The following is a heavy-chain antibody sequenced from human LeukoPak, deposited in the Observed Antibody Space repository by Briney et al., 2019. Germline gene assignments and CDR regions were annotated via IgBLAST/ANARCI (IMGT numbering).Heavy chain of an antibody. D-gene: IGHD3-10*01. V-gene: IGHV4-34*01. CDR1: GGSFSGYY. CDR3: ARGRANYYGSGSYYNA. J-gene: IGHJ5*02. CDR2: INHSGST. Sequence: SETLSLTCAVYGGSFSGYYWSWIRQPPGKGLEWIGEINHSGSTNYNPSLKSRVTISVDTSKNQFSLKLSSVTAADTAVYYCARGRANYYGSGSYYNAWGQGTLVTVSS.